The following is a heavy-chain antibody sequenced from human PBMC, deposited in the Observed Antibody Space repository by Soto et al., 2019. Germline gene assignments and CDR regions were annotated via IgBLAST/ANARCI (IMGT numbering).Heavy chain of an antibody. CDR2: INAGNRNT. Sequence: QVQLVQSGAEVKRPGASVKVSCKASGYTFGNYGIRWVRQAPGQRPEWMGWINAGNRNTKYSPKFQDRVTITRDTYASTAYMEVSRLTYEDTAVDFCARDGAVAGNTNFHYWGQGTLVTVSS. V-gene: IGHV1-3*01. D-gene: IGHD6-19*01. CDR1: GYTFGNYG. CDR3: ARDGAVAGNTNFHY. J-gene: IGHJ4*02.